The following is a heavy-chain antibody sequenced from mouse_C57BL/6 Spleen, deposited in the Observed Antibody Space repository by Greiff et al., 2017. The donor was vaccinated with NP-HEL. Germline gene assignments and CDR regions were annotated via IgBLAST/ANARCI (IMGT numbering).Heavy chain of an antibody. J-gene: IGHJ3*01. CDR3: AGGCDSWFAY. D-gene: IGHD3-3*01. CDR1: GYAFSSYW. V-gene: IGHV1-80*01. CDR2: IYPGDGDT. Sequence: VQLQQSGAELVKPGASVKISCKASGYAFSSYWMNWVKQRPGQGLEWIGQIYPGDGDTNYNAKFKGKATLTADKSSSTAYMQLSSLTSEDSAVYCCAGGCDSWFAYWGQGTLVTVSA.